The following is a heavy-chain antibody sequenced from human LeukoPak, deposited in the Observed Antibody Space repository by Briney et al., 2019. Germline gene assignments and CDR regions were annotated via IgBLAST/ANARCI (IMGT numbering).Heavy chain of an antibody. CDR3: ARESPTDWPR. D-gene: IGHD3-9*01. CDR2: INPSGGST. V-gene: IGHV1-46*01. Sequence: ASVKVSCKASGYTFTSYYMHWVRQAPGQGLEWTGIINPSGGSTSYAQKFQGRVTMTRDMSTRTVYMEQSSLRSEDTAVYYCARESPTDWPRWGQGTLVTVSS. J-gene: IGHJ4*02. CDR1: GYTFTSYY.